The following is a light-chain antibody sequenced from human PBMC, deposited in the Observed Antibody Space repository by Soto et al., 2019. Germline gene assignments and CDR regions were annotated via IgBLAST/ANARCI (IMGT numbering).Light chain of an antibody. Sequence: QSALTQPASVSGSPGQSITISCTGTSSDVGSYNFFSWLQQHPGKATKVMIYDVNKRPAGPSNRFAGNKSSNTASLTISGHKGEDEADYYCSSYAGSSTLVFGGGTKVTVL. J-gene: IGLJ2*01. CDR1: SSDVGSYNF. CDR2: DVN. V-gene: IGLV2-23*02. CDR3: SSYAGSSTLV.